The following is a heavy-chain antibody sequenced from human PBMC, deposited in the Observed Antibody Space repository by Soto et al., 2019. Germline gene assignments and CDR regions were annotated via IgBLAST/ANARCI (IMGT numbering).Heavy chain of an antibody. J-gene: IGHJ4*02. Sequence: VQLLESGGGLIQPGGSLRLSCAASGFTFSSNAMSWVRQAPGKGLEWVSAISGSGGSTYYANSVKGRFTISRDNSKSTLFLQMNSLRAEDTAVYYCAKERNIRYFVDSWGQGTLVTVSS. CDR1: GFTFSSNA. CDR2: ISGSGGST. CDR3: AKERNIRYFVDS. V-gene: IGHV3-23*01. D-gene: IGHD1-26*01.